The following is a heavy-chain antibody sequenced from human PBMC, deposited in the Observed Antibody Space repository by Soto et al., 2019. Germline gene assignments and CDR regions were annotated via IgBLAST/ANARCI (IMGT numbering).Heavy chain of an antibody. CDR1: GFTLSTYR. CDR2: ISSSSGYL. D-gene: IGHD3-9*01. Sequence: EVQLVESGGGLVKPGGSLRLSCAASGFTLSTYRMSWVRQAPGKALEWVSSISSSSGYLYYADSVKGRFTISRDNAKNSLDLQMNSLRAEDTAVYYCARDQGEYDIMTERYFYYMDVWGKGTTVTISS. CDR3: ARDQGEYDIMTERYFYYMDV. J-gene: IGHJ6*03. V-gene: IGHV3-21*04.